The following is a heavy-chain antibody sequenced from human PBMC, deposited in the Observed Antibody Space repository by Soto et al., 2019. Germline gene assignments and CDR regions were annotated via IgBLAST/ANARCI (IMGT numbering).Heavy chain of an antibody. D-gene: IGHD6-13*01. CDR3: GRAGTNWYLYYYYGMDV. CDR1: GFTFNSYA. CDR2: VSYDGHNT. Sequence: QVQLVESGGGVVQPGRSLRLSCAASGFTFNSYAMHWVRQAPGKGLEWVAGVSYDGHNTYYADSVKGRFTISRDNSKNTRYLESKHLRVVATAVFYWGRAGTNWYLYYYYGMDVWGPGTTVTVPS. J-gene: IGHJ6*02. V-gene: IGHV3-30-3*01.